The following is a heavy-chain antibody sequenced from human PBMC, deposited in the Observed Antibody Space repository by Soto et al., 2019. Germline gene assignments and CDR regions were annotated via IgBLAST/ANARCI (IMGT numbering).Heavy chain of an antibody. CDR1: GGSISRGGYY. Sequence: SETLSLTCTVSGGSISRGGYYWSWVRQHPGKGLEWIGYIYYSGSTYYNPSLKSRVTRSVDTSKNQFSLKLSSVTAADTAVYYCARWEGDYYYGMDVWGQGTAVTVSS. CDR3: ARWEGDYYYGMDV. CDR2: IYYSGST. V-gene: IGHV4-31*03. J-gene: IGHJ6*02. D-gene: IGHD1-26*01.